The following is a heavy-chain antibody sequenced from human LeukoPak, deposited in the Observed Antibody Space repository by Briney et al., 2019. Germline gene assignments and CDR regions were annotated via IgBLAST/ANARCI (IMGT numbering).Heavy chain of an antibody. Sequence: GASVKVSCKASGYTFTSYGISWVRQAPGQGLEWMGWISAYNGNTNYAQKLQGRVTMTTDTSTSTAYMELRSLRSDDTAVYYCARDLLEYSSGRYFQHWGQGTLVTVSS. V-gene: IGHV1-18*01. J-gene: IGHJ1*01. D-gene: IGHD6-19*01. CDR2: ISAYNGNT. CDR1: GYTFTSYG. CDR3: ARDLLEYSSGRYFQH.